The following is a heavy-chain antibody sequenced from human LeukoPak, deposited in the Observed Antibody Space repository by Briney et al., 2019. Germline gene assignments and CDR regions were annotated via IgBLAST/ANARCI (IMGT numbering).Heavy chain of an antibody. CDR1: GFTFSSYA. J-gene: IGHJ4*02. D-gene: IGHD1-26*01. CDR2: ISYDGSNK. V-gene: IGHV3-30-3*01. Sequence: GGSLRLSCAASGFTFSSYAMHWVRQAPGKGLEWVAVISYDGSNKYYADSVKGRFTISRDNSKNTLYLQMNSLRAEDTAVYYCARDKHPGSGSYYIFDYWGQGTLVTVSS. CDR3: ARDKHPGSGSYYIFDY.